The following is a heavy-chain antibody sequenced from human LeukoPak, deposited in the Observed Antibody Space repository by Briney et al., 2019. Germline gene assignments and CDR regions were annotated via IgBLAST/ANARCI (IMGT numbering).Heavy chain of an antibody. CDR2: ISAYNGNT. J-gene: IGHJ4*02. D-gene: IGHD4/OR15-4a*01. V-gene: IGHV1-18*01. CDR1: GYTFTSYG. CDR3: ASRYGGNPMWY. Sequence: ASVKVSCKASGYTFTSYGITWVRQAPGQGLEWMGWISAYNGNTNYAQKLQGRVTMTTDSSTSTAYMELRSLRSDDTAVYYCASRYGGNPMWYWGQGTLVTVSS.